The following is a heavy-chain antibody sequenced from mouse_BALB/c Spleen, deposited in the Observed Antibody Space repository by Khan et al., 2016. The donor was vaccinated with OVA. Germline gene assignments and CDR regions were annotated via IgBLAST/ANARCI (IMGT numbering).Heavy chain of an antibody. J-gene: IGHJ2*01. Sequence: EVMLVESGGDLVQPGGSVKLSCVASGFTFTSFGMHWIRQAPEKGLEWVAYISGDSHTTYYADKVKGRFTFSRDKPSSTVYMQMTSLRSEDMVMYYCTRSYYDGYYFDHWGQGTTLTVSS. CDR2: ISGDSHTT. CDR3: TRSYYDGYYFDH. CDR1: GFTFTSFG. V-gene: IGHV5-17*02. D-gene: IGHD1-1*01.